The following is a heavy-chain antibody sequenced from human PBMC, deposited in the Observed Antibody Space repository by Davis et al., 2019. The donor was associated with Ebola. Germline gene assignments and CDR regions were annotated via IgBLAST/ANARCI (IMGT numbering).Heavy chain of an antibody. J-gene: IGHJ3*02. CDR3: ARIWLYAFDI. D-gene: IGHD5-18*01. CDR2: ISSSSSYI. V-gene: IGHV3-21*01. CDR1: GFTFSSYG. Sequence: GESLKISCAASGFTFSSYGMNWVRQAPGKGLEWVSSISSSSSYIYYADSVKGRFTISRDNAKNSLYLQMNSLRDEDTAVYYCARIWLYAFDIWGQGTMVTVSS.